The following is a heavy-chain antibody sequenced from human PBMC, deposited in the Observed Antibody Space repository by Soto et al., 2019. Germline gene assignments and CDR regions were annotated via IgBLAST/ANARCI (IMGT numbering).Heavy chain of an antibody. Sequence: QVQLVESGGGVVQPRRSLRLSCAASGFTFSSYAMHWVRQAPGKGLEWVAVISYDGSNKYYADSVKGRFTISRDNSKNTLYLQMNSLRAEDTAVYYCARGGVGANDAFDIWGQGTMVTVSS. V-gene: IGHV3-30-3*01. CDR3: ARGGVGANDAFDI. CDR2: ISYDGSNK. CDR1: GFTFSSYA. J-gene: IGHJ3*02. D-gene: IGHD1-26*01.